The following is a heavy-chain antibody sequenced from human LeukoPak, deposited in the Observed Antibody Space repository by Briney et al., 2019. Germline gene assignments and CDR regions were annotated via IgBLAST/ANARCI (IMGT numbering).Heavy chain of an antibody. D-gene: IGHD3-22*01. V-gene: IGHV3-73*01. CDR3: TRHYLRDYYDSSGYYPNYYYMDV. Sequence: GGSLSLSCAAPGFTFIGSPMTWVRQVSGKGLDWVARFETKPTIYAPAYAASVKGRFTISRDDSKNTAYLQMNSLKTEDTAVYYCTRHYLRDYYDSSGYYPNYYYMDVWGKGTTVTVSS. J-gene: IGHJ6*03. CDR2: FETKPTIYAP. CDR1: GFTFIGSP.